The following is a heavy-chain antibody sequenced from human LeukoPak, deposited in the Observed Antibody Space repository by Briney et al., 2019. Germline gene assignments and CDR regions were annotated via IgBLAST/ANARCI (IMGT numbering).Heavy chain of an antibody. CDR1: GYTFTGYY. Sequence: GASAKVSCKASGYTFTGYYMHWVRQAPGQGLEWMGRINPNSGGTNYAQKFQGRVTMTRDTSISTAYMELSRLRSDDTAVYYCARTTVTTNWFDPWGQGTLVTVSS. D-gene: IGHD4-11*01. V-gene: IGHV1-2*06. CDR3: ARTTVTTNWFDP. CDR2: INPNSGGT. J-gene: IGHJ5*02.